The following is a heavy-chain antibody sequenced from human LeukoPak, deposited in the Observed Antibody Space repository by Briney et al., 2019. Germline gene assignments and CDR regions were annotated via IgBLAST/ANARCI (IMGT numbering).Heavy chain of an antibody. Sequence: SETLSLTCTVSGGSISSSSYYWGWIRQPPGKGLEWIGSIYYSGSTYYNPSLKSRVTISVDTSKNQFPLRLSSVTAADTAVYYCARTYYYDSSGYYYFDYWGQGTLVTVSS. CDR2: IYYSGST. V-gene: IGHV4-39*01. D-gene: IGHD3-22*01. J-gene: IGHJ4*02. CDR1: GGSISSSSYY. CDR3: ARTYYYDSSGYYYFDY.